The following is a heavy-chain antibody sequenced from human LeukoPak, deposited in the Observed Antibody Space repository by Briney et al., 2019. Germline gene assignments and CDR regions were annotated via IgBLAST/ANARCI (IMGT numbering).Heavy chain of an antibody. D-gene: IGHD3-22*01. V-gene: IGHV4-39*01. Sequence: PSETLSLTCTVSGGSISSSSYYWGWIRQPPGKGLEWIGSIYYSRSTYYNPSLKSRVTISVDTSKNQFSLKLSSVTAADTAVYYCARALVYYYDSSGYFDYWGQGTLVTVSS. J-gene: IGHJ4*02. CDR1: GGSISSSSYY. CDR2: IYYSRST. CDR3: ARALVYYYDSSGYFDY.